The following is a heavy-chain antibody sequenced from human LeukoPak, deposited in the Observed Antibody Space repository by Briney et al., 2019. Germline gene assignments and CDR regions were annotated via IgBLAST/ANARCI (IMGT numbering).Heavy chain of an antibody. J-gene: IGHJ5*02. CDR2: FDPEDGET. Sequence: ASVKVSCKASGYRFTVYFMHWVRQAPGKGLEWMGGFDPEDGETIYAQKFQGRVTMTEDTSTDTAYMELSSLRSEDTAVYYCATDQIRMDTGWFDPWGQGTLVTVSS. CDR3: ATDQIRMDTGWFDP. CDR1: GYRFTVYF. V-gene: IGHV1-24*01. D-gene: IGHD2-8*01.